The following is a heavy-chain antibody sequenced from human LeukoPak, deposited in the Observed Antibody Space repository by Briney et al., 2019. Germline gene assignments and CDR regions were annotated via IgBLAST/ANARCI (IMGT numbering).Heavy chain of an antibody. V-gene: IGHV3-73*01. CDR3: PRIPHPSPVGY. D-gene: IGHD4-23*01. Sequence: GGSLRLSCAASGFAFSRPAMHWLRQAPGKGLEWVGRIRSKPNNYATTYSASVEGRFTISRDNAKNSLYLQMNGLRDDDTAVYYCPRIPHPSPVGYWGQGTLVTVSS. CDR1: GFAFSRPA. J-gene: IGHJ4*02. CDR2: IRSKPNNYAT.